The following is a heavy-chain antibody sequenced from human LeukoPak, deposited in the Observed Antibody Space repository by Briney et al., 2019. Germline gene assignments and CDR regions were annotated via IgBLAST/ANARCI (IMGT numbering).Heavy chain of an antibody. CDR2: IYYSGST. CDR3: ARGCYPCSGWYGSFDY. CDR1: GGSISSGGYY. J-gene: IGHJ4*02. V-gene: IGHV4-31*03. D-gene: IGHD6-19*01. Sequence: PSQTLSLTCTVSGGSISSGGYYWSWIRQHPGKGLKWIGYIYYSGSTYYNPSLKSRVTISVDTSKNQFSLKLSSVTAADTAVYYCARGCYPCSGWYGSFDYWGQGTLVTVSS.